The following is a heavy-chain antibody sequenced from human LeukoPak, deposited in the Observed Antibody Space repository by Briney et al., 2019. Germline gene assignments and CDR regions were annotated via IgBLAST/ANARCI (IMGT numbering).Heavy chain of an antibody. Sequence: GGSLRLSCAASGFTFSSYWMSWVRQAPGKGLEWVANINSDGSEKYYVDSVKGRFTISRDNAKNSLYLQMNSLRAEDTAVYYCARVAPVGRALDYWGQGTLVTVSS. CDR3: ARVAPVGRALDY. V-gene: IGHV3-7*01. CDR2: INSDGSEK. J-gene: IGHJ4*02. CDR1: GFTFSSYW.